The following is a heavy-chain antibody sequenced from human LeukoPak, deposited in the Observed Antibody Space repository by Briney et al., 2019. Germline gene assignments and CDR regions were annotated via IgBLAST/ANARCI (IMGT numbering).Heavy chain of an antibody. V-gene: IGHV3-30*18. CDR3: AKVRESGLVVVIAILFVY. D-gene: IGHD2-21*01. Sequence: GRSLRLSYTASGFILCIYGRHWVRQAPGKGLEWVAVISYDGSNKYYADSVKGRFTISRDNSKNTLYLQMNSLRPEDTAVYYCAKVRESGLVVVIAILFVYWGRGTLVTVSS. CDR2: ISYDGSNK. J-gene: IGHJ4*02. CDR1: GFILCIYG.